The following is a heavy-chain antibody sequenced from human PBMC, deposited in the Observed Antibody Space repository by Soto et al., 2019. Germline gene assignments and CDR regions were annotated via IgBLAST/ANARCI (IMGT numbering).Heavy chain of an antibody. V-gene: IGHV3-33*01. CDR3: ARGDTMVRGGHPSVLGDYYYYCGMDV. D-gene: IGHD3-10*01. CDR1: GFTFSSYG. J-gene: IGHJ6*02. CDR2: IWYDGSNK. Sequence: QVQLVESGGGVVQPGRSLRLSCAASGFTFSSYGMHWVRQAPGKGLEWVAVIWYDGSNKYYADSVKGRFTISRDNSKNELYLQMNSRRAEETAVYYCARGDTMVRGGHPSVLGDYYYYCGMDVWGQWTTVTVSS.